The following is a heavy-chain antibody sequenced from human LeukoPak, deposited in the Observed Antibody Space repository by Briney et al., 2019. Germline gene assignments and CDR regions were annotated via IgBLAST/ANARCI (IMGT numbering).Heavy chain of an antibody. CDR3: ARVLCTNGVCRNYYYYYMDV. D-gene: IGHD2-8*01. J-gene: IGHJ6*03. CDR1: GYTFTSYG. Sequence: ASVKVSCKASGYTFTSYGISWVRQAPGQGLEWMGWISAYNGNTNYAQKLQGRVTMTTDTSTSTAYMELRSLRSDDTAVYYCARVLCTNGVCRNYYYYYMDVWGKGTTVTVSS. CDR2: ISAYNGNT. V-gene: IGHV1-18*01.